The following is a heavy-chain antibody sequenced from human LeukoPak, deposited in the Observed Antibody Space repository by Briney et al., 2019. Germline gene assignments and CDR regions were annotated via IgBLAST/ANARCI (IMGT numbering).Heavy chain of an antibody. CDR1: GGSISSVRYY. CDR2: IYYSGST. CDR3: ARQGGIAAAGEWFDP. J-gene: IGHJ5*02. Sequence: PSETLSLTCTVSGGSISSVRYYWGWIRQPPGKGLEWIGSIYYSGSTYYNPSLKSRVTISVDTSKNQFSLKLSSVTAADTAVYYCARQGGIAAAGEWFDPWGQGTLVTVSS. D-gene: IGHD6-13*01. V-gene: IGHV4-39*01.